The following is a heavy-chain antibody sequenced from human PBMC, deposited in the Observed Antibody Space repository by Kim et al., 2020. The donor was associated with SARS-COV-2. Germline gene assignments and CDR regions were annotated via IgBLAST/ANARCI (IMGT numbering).Heavy chain of an antibody. CDR1: GFAFSNYA. CDR3: ARHVDNSSWTVCWYFDL. Sequence: GGSLRLSCAASGFAFSNYAMSWVRQAPGKGLEWVSNIFGSGSNTYHADFVKGRFTITKDNSKNTLYLQMNSLSPEDTAVYYCARHVDNSSWTVCWYFDLWGRGTLFTVSS. V-gene: IGHV3-23*01. D-gene: IGHD6-13*01. J-gene: IGHJ2*01. CDR2: IFGSGSNT.